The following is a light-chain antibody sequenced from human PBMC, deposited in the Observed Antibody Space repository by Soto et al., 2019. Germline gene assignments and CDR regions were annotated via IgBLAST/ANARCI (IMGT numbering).Light chain of an antibody. J-gene: IGLJ1*01. CDR2: EVT. CDR1: RSDVGGYNF. CDR3: SSYAGSKMGG. V-gene: IGLV2-8*01. Sequence: QSALTQPPSASGSPGQSVTISCTGTRSDVGGYNFVSWYQQHPGKAPKLIIYEVTQRPSGVPDRFSASKSGNTASLTVSGLQAEDEADYYCSSYAGSKMGGFGSGTKVTVL.